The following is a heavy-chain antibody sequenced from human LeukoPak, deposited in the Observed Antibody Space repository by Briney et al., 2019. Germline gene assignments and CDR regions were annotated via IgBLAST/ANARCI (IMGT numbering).Heavy chain of an antibody. CDR3: ARDGHAYGRGSPHY. J-gene: IGHJ4*02. Sequence: GGSLRLSCAASGFTFSSYAMSWVRQAPGKGPEWVSYISSSGSTKYYADSVKGRFTISRDNAKNSFLQMNSLRAEDTAVYYCARDGHAYGRGSPHYWGQGTLVSVSS. D-gene: IGHD3-10*01. CDR1: GFTFSSYA. V-gene: IGHV3-48*04. CDR2: ISSSGSTK.